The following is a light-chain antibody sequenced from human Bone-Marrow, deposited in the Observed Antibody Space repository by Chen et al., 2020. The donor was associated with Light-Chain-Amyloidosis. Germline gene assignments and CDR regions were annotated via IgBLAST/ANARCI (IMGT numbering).Light chain of an antibody. V-gene: IGLV3-21*02. Sequence: SYVLTQPSSVSVAPGQTATIACGGNNIGSTSVHWYQQTPGPAPLLVVYDDSDRPSGIPESLSGCNAGTTATLTISGVEAGDEADYYGQVWDRSSDRPVFGGGTKLTVL. CDR3: QVWDRSSDRPV. CDR1: NIGSTS. CDR2: DDS. J-gene: IGLJ3*02.